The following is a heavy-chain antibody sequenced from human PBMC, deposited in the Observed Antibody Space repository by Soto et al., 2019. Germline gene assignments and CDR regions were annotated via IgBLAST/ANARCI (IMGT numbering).Heavy chain of an antibody. J-gene: IGHJ4*02. Sequence: SEPLSVTCAVYGGSFSGYYWSWIRPPPGKGLEWIGEINHSGSTNYNPSLKSRVTISVDTSKNQFSLKLSSVTAADTAVYYCARDPLAYYFDYWGQGTLVTVSS. CDR2: INHSGST. V-gene: IGHV4-34*01. CDR3: ARDPLAYYFDY. CDR1: GGSFSGYY.